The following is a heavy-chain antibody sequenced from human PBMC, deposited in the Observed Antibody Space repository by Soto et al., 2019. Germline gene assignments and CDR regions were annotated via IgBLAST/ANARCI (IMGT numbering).Heavy chain of an antibody. D-gene: IGHD1-26*01. CDR3: AREWTGSSFYFDY. Sequence: SETLSLTCTVSGGSISSDDYYWSWIRQSPGKGLEWIGYINHSGSTYYNPSLKSRVTMSVGTSKNQFSLRLTSVTAADTAVYYCAREWTGSSFYFDYWGQGTLVTVSS. V-gene: IGHV4-30-4*01. CDR2: INHSGST. CDR1: GGSISSDDYY. J-gene: IGHJ4*02.